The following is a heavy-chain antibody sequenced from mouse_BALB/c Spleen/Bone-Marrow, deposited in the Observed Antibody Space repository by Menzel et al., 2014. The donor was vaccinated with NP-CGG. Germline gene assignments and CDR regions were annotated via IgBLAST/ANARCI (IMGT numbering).Heavy chain of an antibody. CDR3: ARDHYVNYEGFDY. J-gene: IGHJ3*01. Sequence: QVQLKQSGAELARPGTSVKLSCKAFGSTFTDYYINWVKQRTGQGLEWIGEIYPGSGNTYYTEKFKGKATLPAVNSSSTVNIHLSSLTSEDAAVYFCARDHYVNYEGFDYWRLGTLGTGSA. CDR1: GSTFTDYY. CDR2: IYPGSGNT. V-gene: IGHV1-76*01. D-gene: IGHD2-1*01.